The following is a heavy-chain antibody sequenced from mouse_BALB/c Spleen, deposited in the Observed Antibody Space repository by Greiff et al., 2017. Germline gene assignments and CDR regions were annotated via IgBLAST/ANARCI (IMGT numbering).Heavy chain of an antibody. J-gene: IGHJ4*01. V-gene: IGHV8-12*01. D-gene: IGHD1-1*01. CDR1: GFSLSTSGMG. CDR2: IYWDDDK. CDR3: ARRPLLRSLYYAMDY. Sequence: QVTLKVCGPGILQPSQTLSLTCSFSGFSLSTSGMGVSWIRQPSGKGLEWLAHIYWDDDKRYNPSLKSRLTISKDTSRNQVFLKITSVDTADTATYYCARRPLLRSLYYAMDYWGQGTSVTVSS.